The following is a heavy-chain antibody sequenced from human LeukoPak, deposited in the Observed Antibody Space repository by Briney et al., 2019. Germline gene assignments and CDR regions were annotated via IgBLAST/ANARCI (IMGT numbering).Heavy chain of an antibody. Sequence: GGSLRLSCAGSGFTFSNYAMIWVRQAPGKGLEWVSAVGGRGTNTFYADSVKGRFTISRDNSKNTLYLQMNSLRAEDTAVYYCAKEVSGYDLNEAFDYWGQGTLVTVSS. D-gene: IGHD5-12*01. CDR3: AKEVSGYDLNEAFDY. V-gene: IGHV3-23*01. CDR2: VGGRGTNT. CDR1: GFTFSNYA. J-gene: IGHJ4*02.